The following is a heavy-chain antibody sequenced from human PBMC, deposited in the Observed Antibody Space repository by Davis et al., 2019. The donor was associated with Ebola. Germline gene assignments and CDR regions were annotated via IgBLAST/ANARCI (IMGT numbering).Heavy chain of an antibody. CDR1: GGSFSGYY. Sequence: PSETLSLTCAVYGGSFSGYYWSWIRQPPGKGLEWIGEINHSGSTNYNPSLKSRVTISVDTSKNQFSLKLSSVTAADTAVYYCARGVGITIFGVVITYYYYMDVWGKGTTVTVSS. V-gene: IGHV4-34*01. D-gene: IGHD3-3*01. CDR2: INHSGST. J-gene: IGHJ6*03. CDR3: ARGVGITIFGVVITYYYYMDV.